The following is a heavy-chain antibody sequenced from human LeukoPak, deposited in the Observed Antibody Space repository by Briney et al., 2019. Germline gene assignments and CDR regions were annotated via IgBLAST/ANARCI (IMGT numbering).Heavy chain of an antibody. V-gene: IGHV1-46*01. CDR3: ARQGTYSSAIGMGY. CDR2: INPSGGST. CDR1: GGTFSSYA. D-gene: IGHD6-19*01. Sequence: ASVKVSCKASGGTFSSYAISWVRQAPGQGLEWMGVINPSGGSTSYAQKFQGRVTMTRDTSTRTVYMEVNSLRSEDTAVYYCARQGTYSSAIGMGYWGQGTLVTVSS. J-gene: IGHJ4*02.